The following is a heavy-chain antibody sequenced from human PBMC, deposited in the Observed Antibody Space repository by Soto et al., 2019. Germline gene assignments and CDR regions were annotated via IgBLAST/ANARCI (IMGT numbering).Heavy chain of an antibody. CDR3: ARHWGQQLVLGVDYYYYMDV. CDR2: IYPGDSDT. D-gene: IGHD6-13*01. CDR1: GYSFTSYW. J-gene: IGHJ6*03. Sequence: GQSQKICYNGSGYSFTSYWIGWVSQMPGKGLEWMGIIYPGDSDTRYSPSFQGQVTISADKSISTAYLQWSSLKASDTAMYYCARHWGQQLVLGVDYYYYMDVWGKGTTVTVSS. V-gene: IGHV5-51*01.